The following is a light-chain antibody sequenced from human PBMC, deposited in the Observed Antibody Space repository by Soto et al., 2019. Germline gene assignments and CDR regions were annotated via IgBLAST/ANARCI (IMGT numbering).Light chain of an antibody. V-gene: IGKV3-20*01. CDR2: AAS. CDR3: QQYGSAPWT. CDR1: QSVSNSY. Sequence: EIVLTQSPGTLSLSPGERVTISSRASQSVSNSYLAWYQQKPGQAPRLLIYAASNRARGIPDRFGGSGSGTDFTLTVRRLESEDFAVYYCQQYGSAPWTFGQGTKVE. J-gene: IGKJ1*01.